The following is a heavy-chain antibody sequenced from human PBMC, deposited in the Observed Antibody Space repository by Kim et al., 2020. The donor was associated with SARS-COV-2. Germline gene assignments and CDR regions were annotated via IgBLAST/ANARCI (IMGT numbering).Heavy chain of an antibody. CDR2: FAAYNGHR. Sequence: ASVKVSCKASGYSFTNYGISWVRQAPGQGLEWMGWFAAYNGHRSSAQKFQDRLTMTIDTSSSTAYMELRSLRSDDTAVYFCARSDNYYYYMDVWGKGTTVIVSS. V-gene: IGHV1-18*01. J-gene: IGHJ6*03. CDR3: ARSDNYYYYMDV. CDR1: GYSFTNYG. D-gene: IGHD2-21*02.